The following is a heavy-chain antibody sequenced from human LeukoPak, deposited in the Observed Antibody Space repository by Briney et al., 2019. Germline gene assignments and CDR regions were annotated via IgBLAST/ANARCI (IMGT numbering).Heavy chain of an antibody. CDR3: AKDSLGYYDSSGSLDY. CDR2: IRYDGSNK. CDR1: GFTFSSYG. D-gene: IGHD3-22*01. V-gene: IGHV3-30*02. Sequence: PGGSLRLSYAASGFTFSSYGMHWVRQAPGKGLEWVAFIRYDGSNKYYADSVKGRFTISRDNSKNTLYLQMNSLRAEDTAVYYCAKDSLGYYDSSGSLDYWGQGTLVTVSS. J-gene: IGHJ4*02.